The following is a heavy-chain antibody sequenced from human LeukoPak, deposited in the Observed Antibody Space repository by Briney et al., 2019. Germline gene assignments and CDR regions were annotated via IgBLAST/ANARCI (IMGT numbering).Heavy chain of an antibody. V-gene: IGHV4-4*07. CDR3: ARDRYGSGSYHWFDP. D-gene: IGHD3-10*01. Sequence: PSETLSLTCTVSGGSISSYYWSWIRQPAGKGLEWIGRIYTSGSTNYNPSLKSRVTMSVDTSKNQFSLKLSSVTAADTAVYYCARDRYGSGSYHWFDPWGQGTLVTVSS. CDR1: GGSISSYY. CDR2: IYTSGST. J-gene: IGHJ5*02.